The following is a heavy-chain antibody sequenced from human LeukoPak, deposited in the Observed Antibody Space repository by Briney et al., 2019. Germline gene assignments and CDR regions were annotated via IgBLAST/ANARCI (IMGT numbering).Heavy chain of an antibody. J-gene: IGHJ4*02. D-gene: IGHD2-2*01. Sequence: GGSLRLSCAVSGFTFSSYAMHWVRQAPGKGLEWVAVISYDGSNKYYADSVKGRFTISRDNSKNTLYLQMNSLRAEDTAVYYCARDPIGYQLLYYFDYWGQGTLVTVSS. CDR2: ISYDGSNK. V-gene: IGHV3-30*01. CDR3: ARDPIGYQLLYYFDY. CDR1: GFTFSSYA.